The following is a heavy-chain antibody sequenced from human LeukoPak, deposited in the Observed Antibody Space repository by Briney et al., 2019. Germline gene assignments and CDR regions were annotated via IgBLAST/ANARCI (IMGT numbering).Heavy chain of an antibody. J-gene: IGHJ4*02. CDR1: GGTFSSYA. CDR2: IIPSIGLT. D-gene: IGHD3-10*01. Sequence: SVKVSCKASGGTFSSYAISWVRQAPGQGLDWMGRIIPSIGLTTYAQKFQARVAISAETSTGTTYMELSSLRSEDTALYYCAIGEDFDSWGQGTLVTVSS. V-gene: IGHV1-69*04. CDR3: AIGEDFDS.